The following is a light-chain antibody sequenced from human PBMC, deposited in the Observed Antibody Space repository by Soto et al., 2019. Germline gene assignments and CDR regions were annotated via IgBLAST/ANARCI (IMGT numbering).Light chain of an antibody. Sequence: QSVLTQPPSVSGAPGQRVTISCTGSSSNIGAGYDVHWYQQLPGTAPKLLIYGNSNRPSGVPDRFSGSKSGTSASLAITGLQPEDEADYYCLSYDSSLSGSVFGGGTKLTVL. CDR2: GNS. CDR3: LSYDSSLSGSV. CDR1: SSNIGAGYD. V-gene: IGLV1-40*01. J-gene: IGLJ2*01.